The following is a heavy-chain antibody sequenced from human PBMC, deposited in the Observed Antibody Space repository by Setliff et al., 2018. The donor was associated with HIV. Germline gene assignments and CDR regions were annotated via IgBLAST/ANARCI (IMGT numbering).Heavy chain of an antibody. V-gene: IGHV4-4*08. J-gene: IGHJ4*02. CDR2: IYPNGSP. CDR3: TGDYNSGSYRFDY. CDR1: GGSINNYY. Sequence: PSETLSLTCTVSGGSINNYYWSWIRQPPGKGLEWIGYIYPNGSPDYPSGNIVYNPSFRSRVTLSLDTSKNQFSLKLTSVTAADAAVYYCTGDYNSGSYRFDYWGQRTPVTVSA. D-gene: IGHD3-10*01.